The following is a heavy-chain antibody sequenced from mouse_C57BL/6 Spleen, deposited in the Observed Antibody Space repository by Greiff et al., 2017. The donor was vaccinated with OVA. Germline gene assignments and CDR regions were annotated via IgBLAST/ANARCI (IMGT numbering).Heavy chain of an antibody. CDR3: ARPGGSSLYYAMDY. Sequence: EVKVVESGGGLVKPGGSLKLSCAASGFTFSDYGMHWVRQAPEKGLEWVAYISSGSSTIYYADTVKGRFTISRDNAKNTLFLQMTSLRSEDTAMYYCARPGGSSLYYAMDYWGQGTSVTVSS. J-gene: IGHJ4*01. CDR2: ISSGSSTI. V-gene: IGHV5-17*01. CDR1: GFTFSDYG. D-gene: IGHD1-1*01.